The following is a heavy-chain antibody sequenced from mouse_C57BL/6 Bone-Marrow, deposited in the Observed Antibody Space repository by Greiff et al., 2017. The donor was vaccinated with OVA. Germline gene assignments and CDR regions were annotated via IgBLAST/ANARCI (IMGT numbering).Heavy chain of an antibody. Sequence: QVQLKQSGAELVKPGASVKLSCKASGYTFTSYWMHWVKQRPGQGLEWIGMIHPNSGSTNYNEKFKSKATLTVDKSSSTAYMQLSSLTSEDSAVYYCARRIITTVVAHYFDYWGQGTTLTVSS. CDR2: IHPNSGST. CDR1: GYTFTSYW. D-gene: IGHD1-1*01. J-gene: IGHJ2*01. CDR3: ARRIITTVVAHYFDY. V-gene: IGHV1-64*01.